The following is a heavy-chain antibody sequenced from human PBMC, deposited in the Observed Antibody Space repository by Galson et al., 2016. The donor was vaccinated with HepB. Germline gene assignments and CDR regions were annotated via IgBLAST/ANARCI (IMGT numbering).Heavy chain of an antibody. D-gene: IGHD4-17*01. CDR3: ATRGTTGTTGYYYDSGMDD. V-gene: IGHV1-69*13. CDR1: GGTFSSLA. Sequence: SVKVSCKASGGTFSSLAIAWVRQAPGQGLECMGGIIPIFGAPDYAQRLQGRVTITADESTNTVYMELSRLRSDETALYYCATRGTTGTTGYYYDSGMDDWGQGTACIVSS. CDR2: IIPIFGAP. J-gene: IGHJ6*02.